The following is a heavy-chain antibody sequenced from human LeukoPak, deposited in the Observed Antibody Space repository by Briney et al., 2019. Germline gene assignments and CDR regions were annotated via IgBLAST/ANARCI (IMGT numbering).Heavy chain of an antibody. CDR2: IYYSGST. CDR3: VRGSTLRPYQY. V-gene: IGHV4-39*01. CDR1: GGSISSSNYY. Sequence: KASETLSLTCTVSGGSISSSNYYWRWIRQPPGKGLEWIGSIYYSGSTYYNPSLKSRVTVSVDASKNQLSLKLSSVTAADTAVYYCVRGSTLRPYQYWGQGTLVTVSS. D-gene: IGHD3-16*01. J-gene: IGHJ4*02.